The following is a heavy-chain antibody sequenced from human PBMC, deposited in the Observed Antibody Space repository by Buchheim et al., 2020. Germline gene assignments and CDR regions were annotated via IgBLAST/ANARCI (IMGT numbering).Heavy chain of an antibody. D-gene: IGHD5-24*01. J-gene: IGHJ4*02. Sequence: EVQLVESGEGSVQPGGSLRLSCAASGFTFSSCWMHWVRQAPGKGLVWVSRINTDGSRTSYADSVNGRFTISRDNAKNTVYLQMNSLRAEDTAVYYCASPGTRDEYDFDYWGQGAL. V-gene: IGHV3-74*01. CDR1: GFTFSSCW. CDR3: ASPGTRDEYDFDY. CDR2: INTDGSRT.